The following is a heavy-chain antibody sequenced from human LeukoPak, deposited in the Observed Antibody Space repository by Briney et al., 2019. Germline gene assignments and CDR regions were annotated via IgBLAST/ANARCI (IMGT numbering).Heavy chain of an antibody. CDR1: GFTFSVYG. V-gene: IGHV3-33*01. Sequence: GRSLRLSCAASGFTFSVYGMHWVRQAPGKGLEWVAVIWYDGSKEYYVDSVKGRFTISRDNSKNTLYLQMDSLRAEDTAVYYCARERTVAGGDYWGQGTLVTVSS. CDR3: ARERTVAGGDY. J-gene: IGHJ4*02. D-gene: IGHD6-19*01. CDR2: IWYDGSKE.